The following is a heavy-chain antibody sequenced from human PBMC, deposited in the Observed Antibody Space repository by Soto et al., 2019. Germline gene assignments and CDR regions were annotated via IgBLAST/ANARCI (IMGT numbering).Heavy chain of an antibody. CDR3: AGGIAARVYYYYYYMDV. D-gene: IGHD6-6*01. Sequence: QVQLQQWGAGLLKPSETLSLTCAVYGGSFSGYYWSWIRQPPGKGLEWIGEINHSGSTNYNPSLTSRVTISVDTSKNQFSLKLSSVTAADTAVYYCAGGIAARVYYYYYYMDVWGKGTTVTVSS. V-gene: IGHV4-34*01. CDR1: GGSFSGYY. J-gene: IGHJ6*03. CDR2: INHSGST.